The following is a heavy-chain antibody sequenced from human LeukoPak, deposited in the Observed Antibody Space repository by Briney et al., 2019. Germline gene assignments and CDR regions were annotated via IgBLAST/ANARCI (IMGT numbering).Heavy chain of an antibody. Sequence: SVKVSCKASGGTFTSYAMSWVRQAPGQGLEWMGRIIPIFGIANYAQKFQGRVTITADKSTSTAYMELSSLRSEDTAVYYCATDGGYYDSSGYYCFDYWGQGTLVTVSS. CDR2: IIPIFGIA. D-gene: IGHD3-22*01. J-gene: IGHJ4*02. CDR3: ATDGGYYDSSGYYCFDY. V-gene: IGHV1-69*10. CDR1: GGTFTSYA.